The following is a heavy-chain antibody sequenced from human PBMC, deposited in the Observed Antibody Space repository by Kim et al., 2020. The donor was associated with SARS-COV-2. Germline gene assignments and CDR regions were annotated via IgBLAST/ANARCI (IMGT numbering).Heavy chain of an antibody. J-gene: IGHJ6*02. Sequence: SVKVSCKASGGTFSSYAISWVRQAPGQGLEWMGGIIPIFGTANYAQKFQGRVTITADESTSTAYMELSSLRSEDTAVYYCASPNPVYVRLTVAYYYYGMDVWGQGTTVTVSS. CDR1: GGTFSSYA. CDR3: ASPNPVYVRLTVAYYYYGMDV. D-gene: IGHD6-19*01. CDR2: IIPIFGTA. V-gene: IGHV1-69*13.